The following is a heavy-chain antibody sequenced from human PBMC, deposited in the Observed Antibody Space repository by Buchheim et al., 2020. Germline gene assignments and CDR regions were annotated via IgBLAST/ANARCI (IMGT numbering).Heavy chain of an antibody. CDR1: GFTFSSYS. V-gene: IGHV3-21*01. J-gene: IGHJ6*02. CDR2: ISSSSSYI. CDR3: ARDLDFGVVIGEKEYYYYGMDV. D-gene: IGHD3-3*01. Sequence: EVQLVESGGGLVQPGGSLRLSCAASGFTFSSYSMNWVRQAPGKGLEWVSSISSSSSYIYYADSVKGRFTISRDNAKNSLYLQMNSLRAEDTAVYYCARDLDFGVVIGEKEYYYYGMDVWGQGTT.